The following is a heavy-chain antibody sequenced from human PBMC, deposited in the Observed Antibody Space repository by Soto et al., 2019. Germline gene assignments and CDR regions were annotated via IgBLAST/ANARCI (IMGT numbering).Heavy chain of an antibody. V-gene: IGHV3-30-3*01. CDR3: AGDLSAGAHYYYYGMDV. D-gene: IGHD4-17*01. CDR1: GFTFSSYA. CDR2: ISYDGTKK. J-gene: IGHJ6*02. Sequence: QVRLVESGGGVVQPGRSVRLSCAASGFTFSSYAMHWVRQAPGKGLEWVAVISYDGTKKYYADSVTGPFTISRDNSKKPLDLEMNSLRAEDTAVYYCAGDLSAGAHYYYYGMDVWGQGPTVTVSS.